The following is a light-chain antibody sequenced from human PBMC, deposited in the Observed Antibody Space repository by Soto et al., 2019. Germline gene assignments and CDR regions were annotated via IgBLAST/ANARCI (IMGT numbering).Light chain of an antibody. CDR1: SSDVGSYDL. J-gene: IGLJ2*01. Sequence: QSALTQSASVSGSPGQSITISCTGTSSDVGSYDLVSWYQHHPGEAPKLMIYEGTKRPSGVSNRFSGSKSGDTASLTISGLQPEDEADYYCCSYAGSRIMLFGGGTKVTVL. CDR3: CSYAGSRIML. CDR2: EGT. V-gene: IGLV2-23*01.